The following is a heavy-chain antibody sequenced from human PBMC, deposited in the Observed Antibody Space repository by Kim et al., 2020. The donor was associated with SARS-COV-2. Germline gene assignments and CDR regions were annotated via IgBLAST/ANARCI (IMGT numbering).Heavy chain of an antibody. J-gene: IGHJ6*02. CDR3: ASGSISFHYYGMDV. CDR1: GFTFSSYG. D-gene: IGHD6-6*01. CDR2: IWYDGSNK. Sequence: GGSLRLSCAASGFTFSSYGMHWVRQAPGKGLEWVAVIWYDGSNKYYADSVKGRFTISRDNSKNTLYLQMNSLRAEDTAVYYCASGSISFHYYGMDVWGQGTTVTVSS. V-gene: IGHV3-33*01.